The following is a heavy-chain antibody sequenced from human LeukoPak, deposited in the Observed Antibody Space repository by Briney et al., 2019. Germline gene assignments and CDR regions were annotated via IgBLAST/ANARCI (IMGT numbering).Heavy chain of an antibody. D-gene: IGHD3-22*01. CDR2: IYTSGST. Sequence: SQTLSLNCTVSGGSISSGSYYWSWIRQPAGKGLEWIGRIYTSGSTNYNPSLKSRVTRSVDTSKNQFSLKLNSVTAADTAVYYCARVTTGGYYNCWGQGTLVTVSS. CDR1: GGSISSGSYY. CDR3: ARVTTGGYYNC. V-gene: IGHV4-61*02. J-gene: IGHJ4*02.